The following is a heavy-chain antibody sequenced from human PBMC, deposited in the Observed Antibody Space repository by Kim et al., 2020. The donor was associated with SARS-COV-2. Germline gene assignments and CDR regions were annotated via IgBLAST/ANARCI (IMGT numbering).Heavy chain of an antibody. CDR3: ARANYQNWFDP. D-gene: IGHD3-10*01. J-gene: IGHJ5*02. Sequence: NDYADSVRSRITVNPDTPKNQFSLQLNSVTPEDAAVYYCARANYQNWFDPWGQGTLVTVSS. CDR2: N. V-gene: IGHV6-1*01.